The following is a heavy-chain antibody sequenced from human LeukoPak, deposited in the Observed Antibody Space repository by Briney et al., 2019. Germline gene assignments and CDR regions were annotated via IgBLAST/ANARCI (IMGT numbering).Heavy chain of an antibody. CDR2: VSGSGGST. CDR3: AKWDGGWNRNYYYYMDV. J-gene: IGHJ6*03. D-gene: IGHD1/OR15-1a*01. CDR1: GFIFDSHA. Sequence: GGSLRLSCAGSGFIFDSHALSWVRQAPGEGLEWVATVSGSGGSTNYAASVKGRFIISRDNPKNTLYVQMNSLRAEDTARYYCAKWDGGWNRNYYYYMDVWGKGTTVTVSS. V-gene: IGHV3-23*01.